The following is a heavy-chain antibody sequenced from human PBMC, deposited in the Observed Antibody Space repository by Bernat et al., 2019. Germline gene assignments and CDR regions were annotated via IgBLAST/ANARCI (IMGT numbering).Heavy chain of an antibody. J-gene: IGHJ6*03. CDR1: GFTFSSYG. Sequence: QVQLVESGGGVVQPGRSLRLSCAASGFTFSSYGMHWVRQAPGKGLEWVAVIWYDGSNKYYADSVKGRFTISRDNSNNTLYLQMNSLRAEDTAVYYCARRRIAVAGTGGGGYYYYYMDVWGKGTTVTVSS. D-gene: IGHD6-19*01. V-gene: IGHV3-33*01. CDR3: ARRRIAVAGTGGGGYYYYYMDV. CDR2: IWYDGSNK.